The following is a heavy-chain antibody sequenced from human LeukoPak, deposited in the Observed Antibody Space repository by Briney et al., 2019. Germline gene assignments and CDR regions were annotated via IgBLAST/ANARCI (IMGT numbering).Heavy chain of an antibody. J-gene: IGHJ4*02. Sequence: PGGSLRLSCAASQFTFSSSGMAWVRQSPEKGLEWVSAITGSGATTYYADSVKGRFTISRDNSKSTVSLQMNSLRAEDTAIYYCAKMQGYFDYWGQGALVTVSS. CDR3: AKMQGYFDY. CDR1: QFTFSSSG. V-gene: IGHV3-23*01. CDR2: ITGSGATT.